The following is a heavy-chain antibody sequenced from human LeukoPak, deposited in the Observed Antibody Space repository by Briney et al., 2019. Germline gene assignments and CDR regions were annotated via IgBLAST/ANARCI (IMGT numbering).Heavy chain of an antibody. D-gene: IGHD2-2*01. V-gene: IGHV3-23*01. CDR1: GFTFDGYG. CDR2: ISDSGDRT. CDR3: AKSGSVPPDY. Sequence: GGSLRLSCAASGFTFDGYGMSWVRQLPGKGLEWVSSISDSGDRTYYADSVKGRFTISRDNSRNTLYLQVNSLRAEDTAVYYCAKSGSVPPDYWGQGTLVTVSS. J-gene: IGHJ4*02.